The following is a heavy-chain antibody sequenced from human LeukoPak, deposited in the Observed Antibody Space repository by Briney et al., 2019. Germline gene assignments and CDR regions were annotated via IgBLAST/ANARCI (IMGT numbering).Heavy chain of an antibody. D-gene: IGHD1-26*01. CDR3: ARDPYSGNYGAYYYYYMDV. V-gene: IGHV3-21*06. Sequence: PGGSLRLSCAASGFTFTSYDMNWVRQAPGKGLEWVSSITSSSSYIYYADSVKGPFTISRDNAKNSLYLQMDSLRVEDTAVYYCARDPYSGNYGAYYYYYMDVWGKGTTVTISS. CDR2: ITSSSSYI. J-gene: IGHJ6*03. CDR1: GFTFTSYD.